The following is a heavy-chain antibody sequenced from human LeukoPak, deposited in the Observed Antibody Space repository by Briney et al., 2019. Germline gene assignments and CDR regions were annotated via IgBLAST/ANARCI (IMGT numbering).Heavy chain of an antibody. Sequence: GRSLRLSCAASGFTFSSYVMHWVRQAPGKGLEWVTIIWFDGNNKYYADSVKGRFTISRDNSKNTLYLQMNSLRAGDTAVYYCASARPTGSWTAFDIWGQGTMVTVSS. V-gene: IGHV3-33*01. CDR1: GFTFSSYV. CDR2: IWFDGNNK. CDR3: ASARPTGSWTAFDI. J-gene: IGHJ3*02. D-gene: IGHD6-13*01.